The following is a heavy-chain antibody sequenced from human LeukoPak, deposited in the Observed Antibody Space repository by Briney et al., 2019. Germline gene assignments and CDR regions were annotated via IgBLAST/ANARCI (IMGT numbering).Heavy chain of an antibody. CDR1: RFTVSNNS. J-gene: IGHJ6*04. CDR3: ARVQELTGHLTMDV. Sequence: GGSLRLSCAASRFTVSNNSMSWVRQAPGKGLEWVSVFYSGGSIYYADSVKGRFTISRDNSKNTLYLHMNSLRAEDTAVYYCARVQELTGHLTMDVWGKGTTVTVSS. CDR2: FYSGGSI. V-gene: IGHV3-66*01. D-gene: IGHD3-9*01.